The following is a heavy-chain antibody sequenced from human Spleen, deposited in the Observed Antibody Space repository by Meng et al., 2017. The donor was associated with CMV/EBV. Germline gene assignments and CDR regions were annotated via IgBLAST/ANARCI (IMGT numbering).Heavy chain of an antibody. CDR3: ARDYFGRYY. V-gene: IGHV3-74*01. D-gene: IGHD3-10*01. CDR1: GASEFPFSTYA. CDR2: INSDGSST. J-gene: IGHJ4*02. Sequence: GESLKISCAASGASEFPFSTYAMHWVRQAPGKGLVWVSRINSDGSSTSYADSVKGRFTISRDNAKNTLYLQMNSLRAEDTAVYYCARDYFGRYYWGQGTLVTVSS.